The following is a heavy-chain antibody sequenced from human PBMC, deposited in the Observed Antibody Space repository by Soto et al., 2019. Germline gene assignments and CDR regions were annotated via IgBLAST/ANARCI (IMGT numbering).Heavy chain of an antibody. D-gene: IGHD6-19*01. CDR1: GGTFSSYA. V-gene: IGHV1-69*13. J-gene: IGHJ4*02. CDR2: IIPIFGTA. Sequence: ASVKVSCKASGGTFSSYAISWVRQAPGQGLEWMGGIIPIFGTANYAQKFQGRVTITADESTSTAYMELSSLRSEDTAVYYCAKGGSGWYKYYFDYWGQGTLVTVSS. CDR3: AKGGSGWYKYYFDY.